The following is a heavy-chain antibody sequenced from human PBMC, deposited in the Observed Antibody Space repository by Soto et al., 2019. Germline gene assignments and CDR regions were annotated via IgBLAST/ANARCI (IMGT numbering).Heavy chain of an antibody. V-gene: IGHV3-21*01. CDR1: GFTFSSYS. CDR3: ARVQYYYDSSGYYYVYYFDY. D-gene: IGHD3-22*01. J-gene: IGHJ4*02. Sequence: GGSLRLSCAASGFTFSSYSMNWVRQAPGKGLEWVSSISSSSSYIYYADSVKGRFTIPRDNAKNSLYLQMNSLRAEDTAAYYCARVQYYYDSSGYYYVYYFDYWGQGTLVTVSS. CDR2: ISSSSSYI.